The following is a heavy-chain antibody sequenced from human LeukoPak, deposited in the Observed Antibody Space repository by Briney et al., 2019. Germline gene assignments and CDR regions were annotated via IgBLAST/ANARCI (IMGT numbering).Heavy chain of an antibody. CDR1: GYTFSSYG. Sequence: GASVKVSFKASGYTFSSYGISWVRQAPGQGPGWVGWVSAYNGNTNYAQKLQGRVTMTTDTSTSTAYMELRSLRSDDTAVYYCARVLTMVRGAFNWFDPWGQGTLVTVSS. CDR3: ARVLTMVRGAFNWFDP. D-gene: IGHD3-10*01. CDR2: VSAYNGNT. V-gene: IGHV1-18*01. J-gene: IGHJ5*02.